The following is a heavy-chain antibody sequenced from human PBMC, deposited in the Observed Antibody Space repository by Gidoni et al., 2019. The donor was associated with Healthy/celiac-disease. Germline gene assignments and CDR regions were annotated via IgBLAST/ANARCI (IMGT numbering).Heavy chain of an antibody. CDR2: ISSNGGST. CDR1: CFPFSSYA. Sequence: EVQLVESGGGFVPPGGSLRLSCSASCFPFSSYAMHWVRQAPGKGLEYVSAISSNGGSTYYADSVKGRFTISRDNSKNTLYLQMSSLRAEDTAVYYCVKDSLGGATTPADYWGQGTLVTVSS. D-gene: IGHD1-26*01. V-gene: IGHV3-64D*06. CDR3: VKDSLGGATTPADY. J-gene: IGHJ4*02.